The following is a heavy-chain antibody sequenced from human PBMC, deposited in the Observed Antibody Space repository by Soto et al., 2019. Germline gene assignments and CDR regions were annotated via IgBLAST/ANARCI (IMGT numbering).Heavy chain of an antibody. Sequence: QVQLVQSGAEVKKPGASVKVSCKASGYTFSSYHLNWVRQAPGQGLEWMGIIDPSRGSTTYTQKFQGRVTMTRETSTGPVYMEVSSLGSEDTAVYYCAGAWGYNWNQGRDAFDIWGQGTVVIVSS. CDR2: IDPSRGST. J-gene: IGHJ3*02. D-gene: IGHD1-20*01. V-gene: IGHV1-46*01. CDR3: AGAWGYNWNQGRDAFDI. CDR1: GYTFSSYH.